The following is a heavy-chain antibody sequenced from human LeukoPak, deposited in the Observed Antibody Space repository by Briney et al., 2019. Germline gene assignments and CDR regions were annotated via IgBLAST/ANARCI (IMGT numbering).Heavy chain of an antibody. J-gene: IGHJ4*02. CDR1: GFTFSSYA. V-gene: IGHV3-23*01. CDR3: AKEGAYGANSPIDY. CDR2: IXXXGGST. D-gene: IGHD4-23*01. Sequence: GGSLRLSCAASGFTFSSYAXXXXXXXXXXXXXXXXAIXXXGGSTYYADXXXXXXXXSRXNSXNTLYLQMNSLRDEDTAVYYCAKEGAYGANSPIDYWGQGTLVTVSS.